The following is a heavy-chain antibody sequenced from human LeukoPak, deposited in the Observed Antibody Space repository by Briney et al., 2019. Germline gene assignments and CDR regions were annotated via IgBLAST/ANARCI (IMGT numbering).Heavy chain of an antibody. CDR2: IKQDGSEK. D-gene: IGHD3-10*01. CDR1: GFTFSSYW. CDR3: ARVDGYYYGSGSYYNSYYFDY. Sequence: GGSLRLSCAASGFTFSSYWMSWVRQAPGKGLEWVANIKQDGSEKYYVDSVKGRFTISRDNAKNSLYLQMNSLRAEDTAVYYCARVDGYYYGSGSYYNSYYFDYWGQGTLVTVSS. V-gene: IGHV3-7*01. J-gene: IGHJ4*02.